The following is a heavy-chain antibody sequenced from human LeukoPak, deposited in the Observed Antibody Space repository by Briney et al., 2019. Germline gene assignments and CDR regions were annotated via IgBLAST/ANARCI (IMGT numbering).Heavy chain of an antibody. J-gene: IGHJ6*03. V-gene: IGHV1-2*02. CDR1: GYTFTGYY. CDR3: ARDRGSGSSWYVYYYYYMDV. CDR2: INPNSGGT. Sequence: GASVKVSCKASGYTFTGYYMHWVRQAPGQGLEWMGWINPNSGGTNYAQKFQGRVTMTRDTSISTAYMELSRLRSDDTAVYYCARDRGSGSSWYVYYYYYMDVWGKGATVTVSS. D-gene: IGHD6-13*01.